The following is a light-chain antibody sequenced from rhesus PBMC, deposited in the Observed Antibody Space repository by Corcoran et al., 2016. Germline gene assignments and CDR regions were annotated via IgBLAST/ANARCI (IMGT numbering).Light chain of an antibody. V-gene: IGKV1-74*01. CDR1: ENVNNY. CDR2: AAS. CDR3: QHSYGTPLT. Sequence: DIRMTQSPSSLSASVGDRVTITCRASENVNNYLHWYQPKPGKAPKLLISAASTLQSGVPSRFSGSGSGTDYTFTISSLQPEDVATYYCQHSYGTPLTFGGGTKVEIK. J-gene: IGKJ4*01.